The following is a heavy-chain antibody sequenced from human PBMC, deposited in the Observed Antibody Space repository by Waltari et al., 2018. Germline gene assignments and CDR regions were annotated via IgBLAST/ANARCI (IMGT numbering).Heavy chain of an antibody. D-gene: IGHD6-13*01. CDR1: GGTSSSQA. CDR2: IIPIFGTA. V-gene: IGHV1-69*06. CDR3: ARGGHDSSPYYYGMDV. Sequence: QVQLVQSGAEVKKPGLSVKVSCKASGGTSSSQANSGVRQGTRHGVEWLGGIIPIFGTANYAQKVQARVTMTADKSTSTAYMELSSLRSEDTAVYYCARGGHDSSPYYYGMDVWGQGTTVTVSS. J-gene: IGHJ6*02.